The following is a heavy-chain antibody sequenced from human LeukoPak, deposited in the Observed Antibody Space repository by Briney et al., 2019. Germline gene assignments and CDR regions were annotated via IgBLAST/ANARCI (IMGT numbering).Heavy chain of an antibody. D-gene: IGHD4-11*01. CDR3: ARGRDYSHMDV. CDR2: ISSSSSTI. V-gene: IGHV3-48*01. J-gene: IGHJ6*03. Sequence: EPGGSLRLSCAASGFTFSSYSMNWVRQAPGKGLEWVSYISSSSSTIYYADSVKGRFTISRDNAKNSLYLQMNSLRAEDTAVYYCARGRDYSHMDVWGKGTTVTVSS. CDR1: GFTFSSYS.